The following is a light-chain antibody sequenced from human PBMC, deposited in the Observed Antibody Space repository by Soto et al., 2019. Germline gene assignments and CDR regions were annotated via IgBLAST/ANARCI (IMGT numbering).Light chain of an antibody. CDR1: SIDFVSYNR. V-gene: IGLV2-8*01. Sequence: QSALTQPPSVSGSPGQSVTISCTGTSIDFVSYNRVSWYQQPPGTAPKLMIYAVNKRPSGVPDRFSGSKSGNTASLTVSGLRAADEADYFCSSYAGGNNIMVFGGGTKLTVL. CDR3: SSYAGGNNIMV. J-gene: IGLJ2*01. CDR2: AVN.